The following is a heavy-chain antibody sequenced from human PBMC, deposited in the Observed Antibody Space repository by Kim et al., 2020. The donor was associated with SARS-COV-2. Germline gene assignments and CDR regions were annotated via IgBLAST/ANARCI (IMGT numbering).Heavy chain of an antibody. J-gene: IGHJ4*01. CDR3: ARDPPHSSGWFGLFDY. CDR2: ISYDGSNK. Sequence: GGSLRLSCAASGFTFSSYAMHWVRQAPGKGLEWVAVISYDGSNKYYADSVKGRFTISRDNSKNTLYLQMNSLRAEDTAVYYCARDPPHSSGWFGLFDYWG. V-gene: IGHV3-30-3*01. CDR1: GFTFSSYA. D-gene: IGHD6-19*01.